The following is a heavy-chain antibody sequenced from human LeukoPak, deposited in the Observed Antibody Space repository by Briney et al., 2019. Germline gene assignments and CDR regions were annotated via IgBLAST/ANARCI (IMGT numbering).Heavy chain of an antibody. Sequence: GESLKISCEGSGYSFTSYWIGWVRQMPGKGLEWMGIIYPGDSDTRYSPSFQGQVTISADKSISTAYLQWSSLKASDTAMYYCARTTEYYYDSSGYYYWGQGTLVTVSS. D-gene: IGHD3-22*01. J-gene: IGHJ4*02. CDR3: ARTTEYYYDSSGYYY. CDR1: GYSFTSYW. CDR2: IYPGDSDT. V-gene: IGHV5-51*01.